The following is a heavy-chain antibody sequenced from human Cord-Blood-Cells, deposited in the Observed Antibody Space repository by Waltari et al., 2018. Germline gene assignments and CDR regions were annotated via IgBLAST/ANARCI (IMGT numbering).Heavy chain of an antibody. CDR3: ARHRYSGSSNFDY. V-gene: IGHV4-39*07. D-gene: IGHD1-26*01. CDR2: IYYSGST. CDR1: GGSISSSSYY. J-gene: IGHJ4*02. Sequence: QLQLQESGPGLVKPSETLSLTCTVSGGSISSSSYYWGWTRQPPGKGLEWIGSIYYSGSTYYNPSLKSRVTISVDTSKNQFSLKLSSVTAADTAVYYCARHRYSGSSNFDYWGQGTLVTVSS.